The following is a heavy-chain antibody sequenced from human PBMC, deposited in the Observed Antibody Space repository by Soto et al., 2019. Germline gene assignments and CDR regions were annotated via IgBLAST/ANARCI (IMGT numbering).Heavy chain of an antibody. CDR1: GFTFSSYW. CDR2: IKQDGSEK. J-gene: IGHJ4*02. D-gene: IGHD6-13*01. Sequence: GGSLRLSCAASGFTFSSYWMSWVRQAPGKGLEWVTNIKQDGSEKYYVDSVKGRFTISRDNAKNSLYLQMNSLRAEDTAVYYCAYSSSWYYFDYWGQGTLVTVSS. CDR3: AYSSSWYYFDY. V-gene: IGHV3-7*01.